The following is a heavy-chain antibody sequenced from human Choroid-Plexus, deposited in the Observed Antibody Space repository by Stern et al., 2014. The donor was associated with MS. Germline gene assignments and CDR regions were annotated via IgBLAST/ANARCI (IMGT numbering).Heavy chain of an antibody. J-gene: IGHJ5*02. V-gene: IGHV3-30*18. CDR1: GFTFGSCA. D-gene: IGHD2/OR15-2a*01. CDR2: VSYDGSNK. Sequence: QVQLVQSGGGVVQPGRPLRLSCVASGFTFGSCAMHWVRQAPGKGLEWVPGVSYDGSNKYYADSVKGRFTISRDNSQNTLYMQMSSLRPEDTAVYYCAKDRQYLTYFFAHWGQGSLVTVSS. CDR3: AKDRQYLTYFFAH.